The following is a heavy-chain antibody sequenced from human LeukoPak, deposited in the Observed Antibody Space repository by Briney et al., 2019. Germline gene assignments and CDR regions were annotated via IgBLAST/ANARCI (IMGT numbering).Heavy chain of an antibody. Sequence: TPAETLSLTCSVSDGSMSSYYWSWNRQSPGKGLEWLGYIYYSGSTNYNPSLKSRVTISLDMSKNQFSLKLSSVTAADTAVYYCARHLRGYSYGPFDSWGQGTLVTVSS. CDR1: DGSMSSYY. CDR2: IYYSGST. V-gene: IGHV4-59*08. CDR3: ARHLRGYSYGPFDS. J-gene: IGHJ4*02. D-gene: IGHD5-18*01.